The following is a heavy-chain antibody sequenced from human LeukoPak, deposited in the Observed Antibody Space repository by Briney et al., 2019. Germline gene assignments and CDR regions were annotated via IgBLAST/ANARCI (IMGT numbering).Heavy chain of an antibody. CDR2: IGGGGGGT. Sequence: GGSLRLSCAASGLTFSSYGMTWVRQAPGKGLEWVSSIGGGGGGTYYADSVKGRFTISRDNAKNSLYLQMNSLRAEDTALYYCARDSYSGSYSYFDYWGQGTLVTVSS. J-gene: IGHJ4*02. V-gene: IGHV3-23*01. CDR3: ARDSYSGSYSYFDY. CDR1: GLTFSSYG. D-gene: IGHD1-26*01.